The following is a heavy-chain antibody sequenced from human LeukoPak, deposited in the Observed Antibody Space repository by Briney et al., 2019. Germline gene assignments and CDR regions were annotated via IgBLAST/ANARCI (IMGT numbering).Heavy chain of an antibody. J-gene: IGHJ4*02. V-gene: IGHV3-30-3*01. CDR2: ISYDGSSN. Sequence: PGRSLGLSCAASGFTFGSYAMYWVRQAPGKGLEWVAVISYDGSSNYYADSVKGRFTISRDNSKNTLYLQMNSLRGGDTAVYYCASAGCGSTACSPGRDYWGQGTLVTVSS. CDR3: ASAGCGSTACSPGRDY. CDR1: GFTFGSYA. D-gene: IGHD2-2*01.